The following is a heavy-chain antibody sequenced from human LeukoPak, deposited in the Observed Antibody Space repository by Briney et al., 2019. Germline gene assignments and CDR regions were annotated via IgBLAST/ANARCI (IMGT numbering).Heavy chain of an antibody. D-gene: IGHD2-2*01. CDR2: IDHSGST. Sequence: KPSETLSLTCAVYSGSFSGFYWNWIRQSPGKGLEWIGEIDHSGSTNYNPSFKSRVTISVDTSKNQFSLKLTSLTAADTAVYYCARGRVEPTSPLIMWGQGTLVTVSS. CDR3: ARGRVEPTSPLIM. V-gene: IGHV4-34*01. CDR1: SGSFSGFY. J-gene: IGHJ4*02.